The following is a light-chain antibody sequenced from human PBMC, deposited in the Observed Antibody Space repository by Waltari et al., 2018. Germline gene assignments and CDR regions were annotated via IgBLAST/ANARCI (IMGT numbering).Light chain of an antibody. V-gene: IGKV3-20*01. CDR2: GAS. J-gene: IGKJ1*01. CDR1: QSVSRA. CDR3: QHYVRLPAT. Sequence: EIVLTQSPGSLSSSPGERITLSCRASQSVSRALAWYQQKPGQAPRLLIFGASNRATGIPDRFSGSGSETAFSLTISRLAPEDFAVYYCQHYVRLPATFGRGTKVEIK.